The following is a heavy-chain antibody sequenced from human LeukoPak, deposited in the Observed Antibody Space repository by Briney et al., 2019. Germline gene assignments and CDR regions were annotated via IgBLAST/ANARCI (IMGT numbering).Heavy chain of an antibody. V-gene: IGHV4-59*08. Sequence: SETLSLTCTVSGGSISSYYWSWIRQPPGKGLEWIGYIYYSGNTNYNPSLKSRVTISVDTSKNQFSLKLSSVTAADTAVYYCASGYGDYDAFDIWGQGTMVTVSS. J-gene: IGHJ3*02. CDR1: GGSISSYY. D-gene: IGHD4-17*01. CDR2: IYYSGNT. CDR3: ASGYGDYDAFDI.